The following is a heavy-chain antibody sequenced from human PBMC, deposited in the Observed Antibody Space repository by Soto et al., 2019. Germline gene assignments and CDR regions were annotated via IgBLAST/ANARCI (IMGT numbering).Heavy chain of an antibody. D-gene: IGHD6-19*01. V-gene: IGHV3-21*01. CDR1: GFTFSSYS. CDR2: ISSSSSYI. CDR3: ARDLNSGWYLTSLPLYYYYGMDV. J-gene: IGHJ6*02. Sequence: GGSLRLSCAASGFTFSSYSMNWVRQAPGKGLEWVSSISSSSSYIYYADSVKGRFTISRDNAKNSLYPQMNSLRAEDTAVYYCARDLNSGWYLTSLPLYYYYGMDVWGQGTTVTVSS.